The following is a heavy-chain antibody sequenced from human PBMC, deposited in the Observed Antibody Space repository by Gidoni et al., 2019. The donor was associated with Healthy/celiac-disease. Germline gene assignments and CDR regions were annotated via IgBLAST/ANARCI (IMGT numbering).Heavy chain of an antibody. CDR2: ISGSGGST. CDR1: GFTFSSYA. D-gene: IGHD4-17*01. CDR3: AKDEVGGDYTGSGMDV. V-gene: IGHV3-23*04. Sequence: EVQLVESGGGLVQPGWSLRLPCAAPGFTFSSYAMSWVRQAPGKGLEWVSAISGSGGSTYYADSVKGRFTISRDNSKNTLYLQMNSLRAEDTAVYYCAKDEVGGDYTGSGMDVWGQGTTVTVSS. J-gene: IGHJ6*02.